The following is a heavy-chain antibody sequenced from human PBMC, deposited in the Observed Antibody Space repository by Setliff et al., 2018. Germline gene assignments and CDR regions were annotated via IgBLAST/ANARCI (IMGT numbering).Heavy chain of an antibody. CDR2: IYTDGTT. J-gene: IGHJ3*02. CDR1: GFTVSSNY. CDR3: ARDSVLRYFDWLLYTPDAFDI. D-gene: IGHD3-9*01. V-gene: IGHV3-66*01. Sequence: LRLSCAASGFTVSSNYMSWVRQTPGKGPEYVSIIYTDGTTYYTDSVKGRFTISRDNSKNSLYLQMNSLRAEDTAVYYCARDSVLRYFDWLLYTPDAFDIWGQGSMVTVSS.